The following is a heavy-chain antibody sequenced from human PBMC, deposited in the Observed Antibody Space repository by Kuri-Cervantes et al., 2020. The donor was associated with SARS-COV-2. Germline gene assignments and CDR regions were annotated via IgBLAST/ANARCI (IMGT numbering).Heavy chain of an antibody. J-gene: IGHJ4*02. CDR2: ISAYNGNT. Sequence: GGSLRLSCKASGYTFTSYGISWVRQAPGQGLEWMGWISAYNGNTNYAQKLQGRVIMTTDTSTSTAYMELRSLRSDDTAVYYCARGHSALKRELLPFDYWGQGTLVTVSS. CDR1: GYTFTSYG. CDR3: ARGHSALKRELLPFDY. D-gene: IGHD1-26*01. V-gene: IGHV1-18*01.